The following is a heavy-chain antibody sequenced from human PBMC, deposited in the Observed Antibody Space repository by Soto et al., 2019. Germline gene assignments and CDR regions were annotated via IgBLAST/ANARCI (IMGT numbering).Heavy chain of an antibody. J-gene: IGHJ3*02. D-gene: IGHD5-18*01. CDR3: AKDRSRGYSYVDAFDI. CDR2: ISGSGGST. V-gene: IGHV3-23*01. CDR1: GFTFSSYA. Sequence: GGSLRLSCAASGFTFSSYAMSWVRQAPGKGLEWVSAISGSGGSTYYADSVKGRFTISRDNSKNTLYLQMNSLRAEDTAVYYCAKDRSRGYSYVDAFDIWGQGTMVTVSS.